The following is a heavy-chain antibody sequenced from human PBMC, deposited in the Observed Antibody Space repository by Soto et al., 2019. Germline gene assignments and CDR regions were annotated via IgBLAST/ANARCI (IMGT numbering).Heavy chain of an antibody. D-gene: IGHD3-3*01. CDR3: ASHYDMWSGYLSPVDY. Sequence: SCAASGYTFSDYYMSWIRQAPGKGLEWISYIDTSGTKIYYADSVKGRFTITRDNAKNSLYLEMNSLRDEDAAVYYCASHYDMWSGYLSPVDYWGQGTLVTVSS. V-gene: IGHV3-11*01. CDR1: GYTFSDYY. J-gene: IGHJ4*02. CDR2: IDTSGTKI.